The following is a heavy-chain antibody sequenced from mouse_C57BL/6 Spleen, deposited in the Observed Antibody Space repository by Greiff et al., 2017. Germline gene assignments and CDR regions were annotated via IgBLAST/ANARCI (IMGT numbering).Heavy chain of an antibody. CDR1: GYSFTDYN. V-gene: IGHV1-39*01. CDR2: IIPNFGTT. CDR3: ARSSLTYFDY. Sequence: VVKPGASVKIPCKAFGYSFTDYNMNWVKQSNGKSLEWPGEIIPNFGTTSNNQKFKGKATLTVDQSSSTAYMQLNSLASEDSAVYYCARSSLTYFDYWGQGTTLTVSS. J-gene: IGHJ2*01.